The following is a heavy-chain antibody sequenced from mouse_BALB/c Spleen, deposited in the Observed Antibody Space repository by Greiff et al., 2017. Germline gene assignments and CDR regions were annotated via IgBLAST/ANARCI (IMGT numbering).Heavy chain of an antibody. D-gene: IGHD1-1*01. J-gene: IGHJ4*01. CDR3: ARGLRAMDY. V-gene: IGHV1-26*01. CDR2: INPYNGAT. CDR1: GYSFTGYY. Sequence: EVQLQQSGPELVKPGASVKISCKASGYSFTGYYMHWVKQSHVKSLEWIGRINPYNGATSYNQNFKDKASLTVDKSSSTAYMELHSLTSEDSAVYYCARGLRAMDYWGQGTSVTVSS.